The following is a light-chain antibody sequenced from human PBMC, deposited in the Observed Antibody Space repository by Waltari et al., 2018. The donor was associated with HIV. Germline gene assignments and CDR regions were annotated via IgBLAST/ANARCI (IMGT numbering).Light chain of an antibody. Sequence: QSALTQPASVSGSPGQSITISCTGTSSDVGDYNYVSWYQQHPGKAPKPIIYDVSNRPSGVSNRFSGSKSGNTASLTISGLHTEDEADYYCSSYTSSSTRVFGTGTKVTVL. CDR3: SSYTSSSTRV. CDR1: SSDVGDYNY. CDR2: DVS. J-gene: IGLJ1*01. V-gene: IGLV2-14*01.